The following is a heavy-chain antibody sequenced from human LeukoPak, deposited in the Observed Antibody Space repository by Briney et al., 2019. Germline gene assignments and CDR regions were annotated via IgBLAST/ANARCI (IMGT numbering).Heavy chain of an antibody. CDR3: ARLSGDHWY. CDR2: IYYSGST. Sequence: SETLSLTCTVSGGSISNYWSWIRQPPGKGLEWIGYIYYSGSTNYNPSLKSRVTMSVDTSKNQFSLKLSSVTAADTAVYYCARLSGDHWYWGEGTLVSVSS. J-gene: IGHJ4*02. CDR1: GGSISNY. D-gene: IGHD2-21*02. V-gene: IGHV4-59*08.